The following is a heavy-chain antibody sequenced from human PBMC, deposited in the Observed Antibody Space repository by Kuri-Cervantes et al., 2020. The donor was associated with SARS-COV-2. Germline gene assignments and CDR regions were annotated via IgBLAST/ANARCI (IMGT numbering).Heavy chain of an antibody. Sequence: GESLKISCAASGFTFSSYGMHWVRQAPGKGLEWVAVIWYDGSNKYYADSVKGRFTISRDNSKNTLYLQMNSLRAEDTAVYYCARVEVTILSADYWGQGTLVTVSS. D-gene: IGHD3-3*01. CDR3: ARVEVTILSADY. CDR2: IWYDGSNK. J-gene: IGHJ4*02. V-gene: IGHV3-33*01. CDR1: GFTFSSYG.